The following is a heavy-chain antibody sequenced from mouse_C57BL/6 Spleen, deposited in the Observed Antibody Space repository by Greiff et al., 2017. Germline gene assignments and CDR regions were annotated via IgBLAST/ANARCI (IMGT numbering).Heavy chain of an antibody. D-gene: IGHD2-5*01. V-gene: IGHV1-54*01. CDR3: ARRHYSNYAWFAY. CDR1: GYAFTNYL. CDR2: INPGSGGT. Sequence: QVQLQQSGAELVRPGISVKVSCKASGYAFTNYLIEWVKQRPGQGLEWIGVINPGSGGTNYNEKFKGKATLTADKSSSTAYMQLSSLTSEDSAVYFCARRHYSNYAWFAYWGQGTLVTVSA. J-gene: IGHJ3*01.